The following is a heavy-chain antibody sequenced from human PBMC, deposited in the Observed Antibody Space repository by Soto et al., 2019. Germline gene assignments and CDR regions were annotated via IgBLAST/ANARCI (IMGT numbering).Heavy chain of an antibody. V-gene: IGHV3-23*01. CDR1: GFTLSSYA. CDR3: AKRGGDTGSFEYYYGMDV. CDR2: ISGSGGNT. J-gene: IGHJ6*02. D-gene: IGHD3-10*01. Sequence: PGGSLRLSCAASGFTLSSYAMSWVRQAPGKGLEWVSAISGSGGNTHYADSVKGRFTISRDNSKNTLYLQMNSLRAEETAVYYRAKRGGDTGSFEYYYGMDVWGQGTTVTVSS.